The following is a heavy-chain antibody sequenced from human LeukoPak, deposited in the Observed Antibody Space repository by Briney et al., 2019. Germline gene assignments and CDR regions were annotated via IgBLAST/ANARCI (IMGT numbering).Heavy chain of an antibody. CDR1: GGSISSGDYY. D-gene: IGHD3-10*01. V-gene: IGHV4-30-4*01. J-gene: IGHJ5*02. Sequence: SETLSLTCTVSGGSISSGDYYWSWIRQPPGKGLEWIGYIYYSGSTYYNPSLKSRVTISVDTSKNQFSLKLSSVTAADTAVYYCARSTITMVRGVIIPNWFDPWGQGTLSPSPQ. CDR2: IYYSGST. CDR3: ARSTITMVRGVIIPNWFDP.